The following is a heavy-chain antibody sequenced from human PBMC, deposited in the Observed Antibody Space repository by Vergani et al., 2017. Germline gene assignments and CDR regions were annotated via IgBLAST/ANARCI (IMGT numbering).Heavy chain of an antibody. J-gene: IGHJ4*02. CDR2: MKSTTEGGTT. Sequence: EVHLVESGGGWVKPGGSLTVSCVTSGFNFRDAWFNWVRQAPGKGLEWVGRMKSTTEGGTTDYAPPVKGRFTISRDDSKNTLYLQMNTLKTEDTATYYCSSEVGAESTTFGVVVRWGEGALVGVSS. CDR1: GFNFRDAW. V-gene: IGHV3-15*07. CDR3: SSEVGAESTTFGVVVR. D-gene: IGHD3-3*01.